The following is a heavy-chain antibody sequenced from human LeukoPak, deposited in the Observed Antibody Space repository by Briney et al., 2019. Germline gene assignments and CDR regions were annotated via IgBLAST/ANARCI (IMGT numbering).Heavy chain of an antibody. V-gene: IGHV4-4*09. CDR1: GGSISSYY. J-gene: IGHJ4*02. D-gene: IGHD6-13*01. CDR2: IYTSGST. CDR3: ARDPSRIGPEYSSSWYEVDHKDY. Sequence: SETLSHTCTVSGGSISSYYWSWIRQPPGKGLEWIGYIYTSGSTNYNPSLKSRVTISVDTSKNQFSLKLSSVTAADTAVYYCARDPSRIGPEYSSSWYEVDHKDYWGQGTLVTVSS.